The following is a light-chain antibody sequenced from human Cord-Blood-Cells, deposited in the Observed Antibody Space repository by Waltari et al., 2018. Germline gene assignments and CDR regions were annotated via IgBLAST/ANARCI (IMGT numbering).Light chain of an antibody. Sequence: DIVMTQSPDSLAVSLGERATIYCKSSQSVLYSSNNKNYLAWYQQKPGQPPKLLIYWASTRGSGVPDRFSGSGSGTNFTLTISSLQAEDVSVYYCQQYYSTPLTFCGGTKVEIK. V-gene: IGKV4-1*01. J-gene: IGKJ4*01. CDR3: QQYYSTPLT. CDR2: WAS. CDR1: QSVLYSSNNKNY.